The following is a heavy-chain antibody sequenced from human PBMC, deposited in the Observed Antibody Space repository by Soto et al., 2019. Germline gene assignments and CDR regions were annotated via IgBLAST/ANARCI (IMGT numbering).Heavy chain of an antibody. D-gene: IGHD5-12*01. V-gene: IGHV5-10-1*01. CDR3: ARLNEEMATDDY. J-gene: IGHJ4*02. CDR1: GYSLSNHL. CDR2: IDPSDSYT. Sequence: GESLKISCKGSGYSLSNHLISWVRQMPGKGLEWMGRIDPSDSYTTYNPSFRGHVTISADKSVSTVYLQWTSLEDSDTAIYYWARLNEEMATDDYWGQGTLVTVSS.